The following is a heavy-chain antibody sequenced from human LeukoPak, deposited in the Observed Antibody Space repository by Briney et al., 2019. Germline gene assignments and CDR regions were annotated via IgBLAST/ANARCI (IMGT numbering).Heavy chain of an antibody. D-gene: IGHD3-10*01. Sequence: GGSLRLSCAASGFTFSSYWMSWVRQAPGKGLEWVGNIKQDGSEKYYVDSVKGRFTVSRDNSKNTLYLQMTSLRAEDTAVYYCAKDRYLFGDFDYWGQGTLVTVSS. V-gene: IGHV3-7*01. CDR1: GFTFSSYW. CDR3: AKDRYLFGDFDY. J-gene: IGHJ4*02. CDR2: IKQDGSEK.